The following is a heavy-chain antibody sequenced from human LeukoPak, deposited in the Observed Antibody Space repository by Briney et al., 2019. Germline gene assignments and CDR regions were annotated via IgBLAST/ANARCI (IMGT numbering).Heavy chain of an antibody. CDR1: GYSISSGYY. Sequence: PWETLSLTCTASGYSISSGYYWGWIRQPPGKGLEWIGSIFHSGSTYYNPSLKSRVTISVDTSKNQFSLKLSSVTAADTAVYYYARRQRSIGRRSGWVDYWGQGTLVTVSS. CDR3: ARRQRSIGRRSGWVDY. CDR2: IFHSGST. J-gene: IGHJ4*02. V-gene: IGHV4-38-2*02. D-gene: IGHD6-19*01.